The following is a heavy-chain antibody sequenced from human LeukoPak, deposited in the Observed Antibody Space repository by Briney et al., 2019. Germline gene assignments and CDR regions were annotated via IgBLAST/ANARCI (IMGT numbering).Heavy chain of an antibody. D-gene: IGHD3-22*01. Sequence: PSQTLSLTCTVSGGSISSGDYYWSWIRQPPGKGLEWIGYIYYSGSTYYNPSLKSRVTISVDTSKNQFSLKLSSVTAADTAVYYCARREYYYDSSGYYGYYFDYWGQGTLVTVSS. CDR1: GGSISSGDYY. CDR2: IYYSGST. V-gene: IGHV4-30-4*01. CDR3: ARREYYYDSSGYYGYYFDY. J-gene: IGHJ4*02.